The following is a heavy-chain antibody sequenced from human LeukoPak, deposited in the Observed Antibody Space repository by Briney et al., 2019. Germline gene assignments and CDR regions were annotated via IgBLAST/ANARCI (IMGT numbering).Heavy chain of an antibody. V-gene: IGHV3-30*04. Sequence: PGGSLRLSCAASGFTFSSYAMHWVRQAPGKGLEWVAVISYDGSNKYYADSVKGRFTISRDNSKNTPYLQMNSLRAEDTAVYYCARDANYYDSSGDPPGGYFDYWGQGTLVTVSS. CDR3: ARDANYYDSSGDPPGGYFDY. J-gene: IGHJ4*02. D-gene: IGHD3-22*01. CDR1: GFTFSSYA. CDR2: ISYDGSNK.